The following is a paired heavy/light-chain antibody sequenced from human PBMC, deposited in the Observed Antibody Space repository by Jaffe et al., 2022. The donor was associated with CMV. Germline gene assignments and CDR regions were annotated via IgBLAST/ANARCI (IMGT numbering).Light chain of an antibody. V-gene: IGKV2-29*02. CDR3: MQSTDVPYT. CDR1: QSLLHSDGKTY. CDR2: EGS. J-gene: IGKJ2*01. Sequence: IVVTQTPPSLSVTPGQPASISCKSNQSLLHSDGKTYLYWYLQKTGQSPQLLIYEGSSRFSGVPDRFTGGGSGTDFTLKISRVEAGDVGIYYCMQSTDVPYTFGQGTKLQIK.
Heavy chain of an antibody. V-gene: IGHV1-8*01. J-gene: IGHJ5*01. CDR1: GYNFVEYD. D-gene: IGHD6-19*01. Sequence: QVQLVQSGAEVKKPGASVKVSCKTSGYNFVEYDINWVRQSTRQGLEWMGWMNPKTGNVGYAQKFQDRVTMTSDSSTKTAYLELRGLRYDDSAVYYCARPHLTSGWYPKGSFDSWGQGTLVTVSS. CDR3: ARPHLTSGWYPKGSFDS. CDR2: MNPKTGNV.